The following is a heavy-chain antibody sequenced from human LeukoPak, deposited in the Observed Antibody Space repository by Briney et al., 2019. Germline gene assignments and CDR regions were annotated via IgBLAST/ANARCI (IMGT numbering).Heavy chain of an antibody. CDR2: IYSSGST. CDR3: ARYVPVKTGTTRASFDS. V-gene: IGHV4-59*12. D-gene: IGHD1-1*01. J-gene: IGHJ4*02. CDR1: GGSIRGYY. Sequence: PSETLSLTCNVSGGSIRGYYWSWIRQPPGKGLEWIGYIYSSGSTNDNPSLKSRVTMSVDTSKSQFSLNLRSVTAADTAVYYCARYVPVKTGTTRASFDSWGQGTLVTVSS.